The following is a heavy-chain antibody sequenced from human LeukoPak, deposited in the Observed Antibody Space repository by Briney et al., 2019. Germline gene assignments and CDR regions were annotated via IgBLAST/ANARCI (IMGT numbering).Heavy chain of an antibody. D-gene: IGHD6-19*01. CDR3: AREVKVGGTESGSN. CDR2: ISYYGSTI. Sequence: GGSLRLSCAASGFTFSSYYMRWVRQAPGKGLEWVSYISYYGSTIYYADSVKGRFTISRDNAKNTLYLQMNSLRAEDTAVYYCAREVKVGGTESGSNWGQGTLVTVSS. V-gene: IGHV3-11*01. CDR1: GFTFSSYY. J-gene: IGHJ4*02.